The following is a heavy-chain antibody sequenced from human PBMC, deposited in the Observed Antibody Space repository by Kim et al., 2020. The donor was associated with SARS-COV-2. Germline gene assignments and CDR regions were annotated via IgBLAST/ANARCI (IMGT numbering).Heavy chain of an antibody. V-gene: IGHV5-51*01. Sequence: DTRYSPSFQGQVTISADKSISTAYLQWSSLKASDTAMYYCARGSSWFDPWGQGTLVTVSS. CDR3: ARGSSWFDP. D-gene: IGHD6-6*01. J-gene: IGHJ5*02. CDR2: DT.